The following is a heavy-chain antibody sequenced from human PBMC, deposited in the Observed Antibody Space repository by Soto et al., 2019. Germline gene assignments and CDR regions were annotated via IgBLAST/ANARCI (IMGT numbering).Heavy chain of an antibody. J-gene: IGHJ4*02. V-gene: IGHV3-21*01. CDR3: ARERLTMVRGVIDY. Sequence: PGGSLRLSCAASGFTFSSYSMNWVRQAPGKGLDWVSSISSSSSYIYYADSVKGRFTISRDNAKNSLYLQMNSLRAEDTAVYYCARERLTMVRGVIDYWGQGTLVTVSS. CDR1: GFTFSSYS. D-gene: IGHD3-10*01. CDR2: ISSSSSYI.